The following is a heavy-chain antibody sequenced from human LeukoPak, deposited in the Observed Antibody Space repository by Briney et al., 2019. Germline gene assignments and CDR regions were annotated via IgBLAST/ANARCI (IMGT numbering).Heavy chain of an antibody. CDR1: GFTFSSYA. Sequence: GGSLRLSCAASGFTFSSYAMSWVRQAPGKGLEWVSAISGSGGSTYYADSVKGRFTISRDNPKNTLYLQMNSLRAEDTAVYYCAKAPLAGGYNSCYFDYWGQGTLVTVSS. J-gene: IGHJ4*02. CDR3: AKAPLAGGYNSCYFDY. D-gene: IGHD5-24*01. V-gene: IGHV3-23*01. CDR2: ISGSGGST.